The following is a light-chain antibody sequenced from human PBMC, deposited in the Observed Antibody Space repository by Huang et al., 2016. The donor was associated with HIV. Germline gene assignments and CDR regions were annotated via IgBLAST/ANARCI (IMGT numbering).Light chain of an antibody. J-gene: IGKJ2*01. V-gene: IGKV1-39*01. CDR2: AAS. CDR3: QQSYSTPPYT. Sequence: DIQMNQSPSSLSASVGDRVTITCRASQSISSYLNWYQQKPGKAPKLLIYAASSLQSGVPSRFICSVSGTDFTLTISSLQPEDFATYYCQQSYSTPPYTFGQGTKLEIK. CDR1: QSISSY.